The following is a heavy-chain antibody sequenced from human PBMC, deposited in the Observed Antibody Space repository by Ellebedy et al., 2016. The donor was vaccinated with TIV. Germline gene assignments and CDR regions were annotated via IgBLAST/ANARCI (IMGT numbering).Heavy chain of an antibody. D-gene: IGHD4-17*01. Sequence: GGSLRLXCAASGFTFSSYAMSWVRQAPGKGLEWVSAISGSGGSTYYADSVKGRFTISRDNSKNTLYLQMNSLRAEDTAVYYCAKFARPQPDYVVSHYFDYWGQGTLVTVSS. CDR3: AKFARPQPDYVVSHYFDY. V-gene: IGHV3-23*01. J-gene: IGHJ4*02. CDR2: ISGSGGST. CDR1: GFTFSSYA.